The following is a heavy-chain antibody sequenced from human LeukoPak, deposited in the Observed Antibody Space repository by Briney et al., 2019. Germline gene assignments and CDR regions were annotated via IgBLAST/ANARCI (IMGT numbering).Heavy chain of an antibody. J-gene: IGHJ4*02. V-gene: IGHV1-2*06. D-gene: IGHD1-26*01. CDR2: INPNSGGT. CDR1: GYIFTDYY. Sequence: ASVKVSCKASGYIFTDYYMHWVRQAPGQELGWMGRINPNSGGTNYAQKFQGRVTMTRDTSISTAYMELSRLRSDDTAVYYCAREGGSYFVEGGYWGQGTLVTVSS. CDR3: AREGGSYFVEGGY.